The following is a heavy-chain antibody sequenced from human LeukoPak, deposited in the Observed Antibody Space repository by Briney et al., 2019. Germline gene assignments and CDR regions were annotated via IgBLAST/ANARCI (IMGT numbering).Heavy chain of an antibody. D-gene: IGHD5-12*01. V-gene: IGHV3-9*01. J-gene: IGHJ4*02. CDR2: ISWNSGSI. CDR1: GFAFSTYA. CDR3: AKDRRSFLVATIFDY. Sequence: GGSLRLSCAASGFAFSTYAMSWVRQAPGKGLEWVSGISWNSGSIGYADSVKGRFTISRDNAKNSLYLQMNSLRAEDTALYYCAKDRRSFLVATIFDYWGQGTLVTVSS.